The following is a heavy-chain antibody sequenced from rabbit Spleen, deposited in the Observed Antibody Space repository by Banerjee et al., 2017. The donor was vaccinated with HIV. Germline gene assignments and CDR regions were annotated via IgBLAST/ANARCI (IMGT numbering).Heavy chain of an antibody. D-gene: IGHD4-2*01. CDR1: GFSFSDRDV. V-gene: IGHV1S40*01. CDR3: ARADYDGTDSADL. Sequence: QSLEESGGDLVKPGASLTLTCIASGFSFSDRDVMCWVRQAPGKGLEWIACINTYTGKPVYASWAKGRFTVSKTSSTTVTLQMTSLTAADTATYFCARADYDGTDSADLWGPGTLVTVS. J-gene: IGHJ4*01. CDR2: INTYTGKP.